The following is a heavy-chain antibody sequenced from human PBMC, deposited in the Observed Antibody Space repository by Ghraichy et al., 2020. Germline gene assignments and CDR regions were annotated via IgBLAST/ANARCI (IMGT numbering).Heavy chain of an antibody. V-gene: IGHV1-58*01. CDR2: IVVGSGNT. Sequence: SVKVSCKASGFTFTSSAVQWVRQARGQRLEWIGWIVVGSGNTNYAQKFQERVTITRDMSTSTAYMELSSLRSEDTAVYYCAADRSRGSGDYHYFDYWDQGTLVTVSS. D-gene: IGHD3-10*01. J-gene: IGHJ4*02. CDR3: AADRSRGSGDYHYFDY. CDR1: GFTFTSSA.